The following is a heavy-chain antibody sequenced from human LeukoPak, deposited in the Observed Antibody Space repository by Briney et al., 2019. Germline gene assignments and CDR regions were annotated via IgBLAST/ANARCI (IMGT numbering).Heavy chain of an antibody. Sequence: GGSLRLSCAASGFTFDDYAMHWVRQAPGKGLEWVSGISWNSGSIGYADSVKGRFTISRDNAKNSLYLQTNSLRAEDTAVYYCARDGYSYGPYYMDVWGKGTTVTVSS. CDR1: GFTFDDYA. CDR2: ISWNSGSI. CDR3: ARDGYSYGPYYMDV. V-gene: IGHV3-9*01. D-gene: IGHD5-18*01. J-gene: IGHJ6*03.